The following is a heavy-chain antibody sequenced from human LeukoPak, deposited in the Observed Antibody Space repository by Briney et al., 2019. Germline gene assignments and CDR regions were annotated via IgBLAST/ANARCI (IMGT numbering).Heavy chain of an antibody. CDR1: GFTFSSYG. CDR2: IRYDGTTR. Sequence: GGSLRLSCAASGFTFSSYGRHWVRQAPGKGLGWVAFIRYDGTTRYYADSVKGRFTISRDNSKNTLYLQMNSLRAEDTAVYYCAKDRGYDYLFDYWGQGTLVTVSS. V-gene: IGHV3-30*02. J-gene: IGHJ4*02. CDR3: AKDRGYDYLFDY. D-gene: IGHD5-12*01.